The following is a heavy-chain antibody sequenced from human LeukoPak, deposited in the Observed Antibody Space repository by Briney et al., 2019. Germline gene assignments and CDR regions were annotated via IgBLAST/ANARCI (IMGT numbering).Heavy chain of an antibody. CDR3: ARDQTFYFDSGGPNFGF. CDR2: ISAYNGDT. CDR1: GYTFFSFG. Sequence: ASVKVSCKPSGYTFFSFGISWVRQAPGQGLEWMGWISAYNGDTKYAQKFQGGATMTTDTSTSTAYMELRSLRADDTAVYYCARDQTFYFDSGGPNFGFWGQGSLVTVSS. V-gene: IGHV1-18*01. D-gene: IGHD3-22*01. J-gene: IGHJ4*02.